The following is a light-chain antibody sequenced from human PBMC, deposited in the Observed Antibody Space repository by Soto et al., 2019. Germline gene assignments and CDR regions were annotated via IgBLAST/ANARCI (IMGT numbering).Light chain of an antibody. J-gene: IGLJ2*01. V-gene: IGLV2-11*01. CDR2: DVT. CDR1: SSDVGNYNY. CDR3: CSYAGNDTFI. Sequence: QSALTQPRSVSGSPGQSVAISCTGTSSDVGNYNYVSWYQHHPGKAPKLLIFDVTARPSGVPDHYSGSKSGNTASLTISGLQSADEADYYCCSYAGNDTFIFGGGTKVTVL.